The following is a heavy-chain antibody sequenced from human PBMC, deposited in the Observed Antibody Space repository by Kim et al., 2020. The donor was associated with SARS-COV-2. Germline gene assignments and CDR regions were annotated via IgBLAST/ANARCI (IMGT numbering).Heavy chain of an antibody. V-gene: IGHV6-1*01. CDR2: YT. CDR3: ARSRISSFDY. Sequence: YTYYAVSVNSRITINPDTYKNQFSLQLNSVTPEDTAVYYCARSRISSFDYWGQGTLVTVSS. J-gene: IGHJ4*02. D-gene: IGHD6-13*01.